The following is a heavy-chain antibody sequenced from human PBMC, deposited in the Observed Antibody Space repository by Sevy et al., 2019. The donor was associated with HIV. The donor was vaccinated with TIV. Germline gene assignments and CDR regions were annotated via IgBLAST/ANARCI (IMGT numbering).Heavy chain of an antibody. CDR2: IYSSGTA. Sequence: SETLSLTCTVSGGSISSYYWSWLRQPAGKGLEWIGRIYSSGTANYNPSLKSRVTMSVDTSKNQFSLKLSSVTAVDTAMYYCARSPSNSPGVPAAGPASDFDYWGQGTLVTVSS. D-gene: IGHD6-25*01. CDR3: ARSPSNSPGVPAAGPASDFDY. CDR1: GGSISSYY. J-gene: IGHJ4*02. V-gene: IGHV4-4*07.